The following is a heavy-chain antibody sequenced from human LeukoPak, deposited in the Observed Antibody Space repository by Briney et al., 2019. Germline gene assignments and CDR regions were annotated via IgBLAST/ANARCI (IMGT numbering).Heavy chain of an antibody. CDR2: IWYDGSNK. J-gene: IGHJ4*02. Sequence: PGRSLRLSCAASGFTFSSYGMHWVRQAPGTGLEWVAVIWYDGSNKYYADSVKGRFTISRDNSKNTLYLQMNSLRAEDTAVYYCAKRYRADYGDLRDYWGQGTLVTVSS. D-gene: IGHD4-17*01. CDR3: AKRYRADYGDLRDY. CDR1: GFTFSSYG. V-gene: IGHV3-33*06.